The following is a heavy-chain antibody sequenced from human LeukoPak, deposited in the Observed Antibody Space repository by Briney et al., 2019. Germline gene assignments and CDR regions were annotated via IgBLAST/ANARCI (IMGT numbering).Heavy chain of an antibody. J-gene: IGHJ4*02. CDR3: ARDSPMITSAFDY. Sequence: GASVKVSCKASGYTFTSYYMHWVRQAPGQGLEWMGIINPSGGSTSYAQKLQGRVTMTTDTSTSTAYMELRSLRSDDTAVYYCARDSPMITSAFDYWGQGTLVTVSS. V-gene: IGHV1-46*01. CDR2: INPSGGST. D-gene: IGHD3-16*01. CDR1: GYTFTSYY.